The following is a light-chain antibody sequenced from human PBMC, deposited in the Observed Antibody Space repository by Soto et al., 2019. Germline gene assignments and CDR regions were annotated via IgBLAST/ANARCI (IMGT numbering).Light chain of an antibody. CDR2: DTS. V-gene: IGKV3-15*01. J-gene: IGKJ2*01. CDR3: QQYNIWPYT. CDR1: QSVSSL. Sequence: IVLTQSPATLSVSPGERATLSCRASQSVSSLLAWYQQKPRQAPRLLIYDTSTRATGIPARFSGSGSGTDFTLTISSLQSEDFAIYYCQQYNIWPYTFRQGTKLEIK.